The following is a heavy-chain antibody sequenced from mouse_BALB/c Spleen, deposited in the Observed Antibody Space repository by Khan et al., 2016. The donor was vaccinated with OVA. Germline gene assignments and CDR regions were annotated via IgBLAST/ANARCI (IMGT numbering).Heavy chain of an antibody. CDR2: INSDGGTT. J-gene: IGHJ1*01. Sequence: EVELVESGGGLVQPGESLKLSCKSNEYAFPSHDMSWVRKTPEKRLELVAVINSDGGTTYYPDTMEGRFIISRDNTKKTLYLQMSSLTSEDTALYYCARAYYRDWYFDVWGAGTTVTVSS. V-gene: IGHV5-2*01. D-gene: IGHD2-14*01. CDR1: EYAFPSHD. CDR3: ARAYYRDWYFDV.